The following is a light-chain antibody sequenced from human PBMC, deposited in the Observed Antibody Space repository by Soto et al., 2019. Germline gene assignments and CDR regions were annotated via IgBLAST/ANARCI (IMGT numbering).Light chain of an antibody. CDR1: SSNIGTNY. CDR3: ATWDTILSGVF. J-gene: IGLJ2*01. Sequence: QSVLTQPPSVSAAPGQKVIISCSGSSSNIGTNYVSWYQQLPGTAPKLLIYENTKRPSGIPDRFSGSKSGTSATLGITGLQTGDEADYYCATWDTILSGVFFGGGTKLTVL. V-gene: IGLV1-51*02. CDR2: ENT.